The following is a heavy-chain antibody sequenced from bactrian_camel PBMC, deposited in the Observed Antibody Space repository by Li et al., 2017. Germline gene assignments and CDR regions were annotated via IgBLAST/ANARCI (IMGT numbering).Heavy chain of an antibody. CDR2: ITRDSTGT. D-gene: IGHD5*01. V-gene: IGHV3S1*01. CDR3: ATDSVWRGYGGFGY. J-gene: IGHJ6*01. CDR1: GFTFSSYG. Sequence: VESGGGLVQPGGSLRVSCVASGFTFSSYGVHWFRQAPGKGLEWVSAITRDSTGTAYADSVKGRFTISKDNAKNTVYLQMNSLKSEDTALYYCATDSVWRGYGGFGYWGQGTQVTVS.